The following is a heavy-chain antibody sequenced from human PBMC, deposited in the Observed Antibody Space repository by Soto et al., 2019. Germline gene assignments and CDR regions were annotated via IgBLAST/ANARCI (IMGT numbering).Heavy chain of an antibody. J-gene: IGHJ4*02. CDR2: IYTSGST. Sequence: SETLSLTCTVSGGSISSYYWSWIRQPAGKGLEWIGRIYTSGSTNYNPSLKSRVTMSVDTSKNQFSLKLSSVTAADTAVYYCARTGNYYDSSGYYYEDYWGQGTLVTVSS. CDR1: GGSISSYY. CDR3: ARTGNYYDSSGYYYEDY. D-gene: IGHD3-22*01. V-gene: IGHV4-4*07.